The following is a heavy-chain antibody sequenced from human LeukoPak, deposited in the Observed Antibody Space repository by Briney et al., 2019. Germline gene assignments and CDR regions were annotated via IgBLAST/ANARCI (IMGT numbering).Heavy chain of an antibody. V-gene: IGHV1-18*01. CDR3: ARGGYGDYCDY. D-gene: IGHD4-17*01. CDR2: ISAYNGDT. Sequence: ASVKVSCKASGYPFTSYGISWVRQAPGQGLEWMGWISAYNGDTNYAQKLQGRVTMATDTSTSTAYMELWSLRSDDTAVYYCARGGYGDYCDYWGQGTLVTVSS. J-gene: IGHJ4*02. CDR1: GYPFTSYG.